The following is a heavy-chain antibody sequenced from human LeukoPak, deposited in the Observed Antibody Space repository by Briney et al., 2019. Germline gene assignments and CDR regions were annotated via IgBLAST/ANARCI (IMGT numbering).Heavy chain of an antibody. CDR2: ISYDGSNK. CDR3: ARDLTEDYYGSGSP. J-gene: IGHJ5*02. Sequence: GGSLRLSCAASGFTFSSYAMHWVRQAPGKGLEWVAVISYDGSNKYYADSVKGRFTISRDNSKNTLYLQMNSLRAEDTAVYYCARDLTEDYYGSGSPWGQGTLVTVSS. CDR1: GFTFSSYA. D-gene: IGHD3-10*01. V-gene: IGHV3-30*14.